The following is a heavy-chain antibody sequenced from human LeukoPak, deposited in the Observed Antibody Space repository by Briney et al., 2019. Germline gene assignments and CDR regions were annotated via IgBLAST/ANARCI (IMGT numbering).Heavy chain of an antibody. CDR1: GYTLTELS. V-gene: IGHV1-24*01. D-gene: IGHD1-26*01. CDR3: ATGRTKWDLLNY. J-gene: IGHJ4*02. Sequence: VDSVKVSCKVSGYTLTELSLHWVRPAPGKGLEWMGGLDPEDGEMIYSQKFQGRVAMTEDTSTDIAYMEMSSLRSEDTAVYYCATGRTKWDLLNYWGQGTLVTVSS. CDR2: LDPEDGEM.